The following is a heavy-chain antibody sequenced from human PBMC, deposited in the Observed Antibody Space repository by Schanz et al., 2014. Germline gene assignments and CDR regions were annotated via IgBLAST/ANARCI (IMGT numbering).Heavy chain of an antibody. D-gene: IGHD1-1*01. J-gene: IGHJ5*02. V-gene: IGHV3-7*01. Sequence: EVQLLESGGGLIQPGGSLRLSCAASGFIFSSHSFNWVRQAPGKGLEWVANIKKDGSEKYYVDSVKGRFTISRDNAKNSLFLQMNSLRPEDTAVYYCARGRVLESWGQGTLVTVSS. CDR1: GFIFSSHS. CDR3: ARGRVLES. CDR2: IKKDGSEK.